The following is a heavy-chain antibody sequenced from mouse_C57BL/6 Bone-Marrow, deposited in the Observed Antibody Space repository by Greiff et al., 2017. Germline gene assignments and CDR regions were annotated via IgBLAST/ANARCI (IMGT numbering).Heavy chain of an antibody. D-gene: IGHD1-1*01. CDR1: GYTFTSYW. CDR2: IHPNSGST. V-gene: IGHV1-64*01. J-gene: IGHJ2*01. CDR3: ARPHYYGSSRDD. Sequence: VQLQQPGAELVKPGASVKLSCKASGYTFTSYWMHWVKQRPGQGLEWIGMIHPNSGSTNYNEKFKSKATLTVDKSSSTAYMQLSSLTSEDSAVXYCARPHYYGSSRDDWGQGTTLTVAS.